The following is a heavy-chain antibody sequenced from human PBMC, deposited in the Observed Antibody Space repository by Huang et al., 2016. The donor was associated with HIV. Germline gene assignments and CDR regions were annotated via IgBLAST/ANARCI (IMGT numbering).Heavy chain of an antibody. V-gene: IGHV3-9*01. CDR2: IGGKSGDI. J-gene: IGHJ4*02. Sequence: VQLVESGGGLVQPGWSLRLSCAASGFAFSQYAVHWVRQSPGKGREWVSGIGGKSGDIAYAASVRGRFVISRDNAKKSLYLKMNGLRLEDTALYFCVIMDDYFDYWGQGVLVGVSS. D-gene: IGHD2-8*01. CDR1: GFAFSQYA. CDR3: VIMDDYFDY.